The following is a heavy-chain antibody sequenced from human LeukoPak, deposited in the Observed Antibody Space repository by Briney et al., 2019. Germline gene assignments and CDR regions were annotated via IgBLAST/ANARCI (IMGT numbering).Heavy chain of an antibody. CDR1: GGSISSYY. Sequence: SETLSLTCTVSGGSISSYYWSWIRQPPGKGLEWIGYIYYSGSTNYNPSLKSRVTISVDTSKNQFSLKLSSVTAADTAIYYCARRGQSTTLYYYYAMDVWGQGTTVTVSS. CDR3: ARRGQSTTLYYYYAMDV. J-gene: IGHJ6*02. D-gene: IGHD1-1*01. CDR2: IYYSGST. V-gene: IGHV4-59*08.